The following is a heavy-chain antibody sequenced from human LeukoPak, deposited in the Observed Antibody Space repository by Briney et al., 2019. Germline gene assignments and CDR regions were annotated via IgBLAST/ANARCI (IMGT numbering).Heavy chain of an antibody. J-gene: IGHJ4*02. CDR1: GDIVSNNIAT. CDR3: VRDSDDYYWALDF. D-gene: IGHD3-10*01. CDR2: TYYRSRWGN. V-gene: IGHV6-1*01. Sequence: SQTLSLTCAVYGDIVSNNIATWHWVRQSPSRGLEWLGRTYYRSRWGNNYAISVKGRITINPDPSRNHFSLQLNSVTPEDTAVYYCVRDSDDYYWALDFWGQGTPVTVSS.